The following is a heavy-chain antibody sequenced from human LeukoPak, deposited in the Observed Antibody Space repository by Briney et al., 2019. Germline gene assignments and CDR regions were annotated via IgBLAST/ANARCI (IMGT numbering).Heavy chain of an antibody. J-gene: IGHJ4*02. V-gene: IGHV5-51*01. D-gene: IGHD5-12*01. CDR3: VRHGSGYPIHY. Sequence: GESLKISCKGSGYSFTSNWIGWVRQMPGKGLEWMGIIYPNDFDTRYSPSFQGQVTISADRSITTAYLQWSSLKASDTAMYYCVRHGSGYPIHYWGQGTLVTVSS. CDR2: IYPNDFDT. CDR1: GYSFTSNW.